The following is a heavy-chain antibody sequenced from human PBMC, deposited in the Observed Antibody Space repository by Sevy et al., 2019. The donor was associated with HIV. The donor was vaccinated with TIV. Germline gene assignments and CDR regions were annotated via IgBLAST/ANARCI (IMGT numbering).Heavy chain of an antibody. CDR2: ISYDGSNK. D-gene: IGHD3-22*01. CDR1: GFTFSSYG. Sequence: GGSLRLSCAASGFTFSSYGMHWVRQAPGKGLEWVAVISYDGSNKYYADSVKGRFTISRDNSKNTLYLQMNSLRAEDTAVYYCAKADSRGYYYLDYWGQGTLVTVSS. CDR3: AKADSRGYYYLDY. J-gene: IGHJ4*02. V-gene: IGHV3-30*18.